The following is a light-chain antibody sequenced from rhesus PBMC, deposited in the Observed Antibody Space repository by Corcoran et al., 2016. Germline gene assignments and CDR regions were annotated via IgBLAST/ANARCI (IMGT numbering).Light chain of an antibody. CDR1: QSVGSY. V-gene: IGKV3-24*04. CDR3: QQSSNLWT. J-gene: IGKJ1*01. Sequence: ETVVTQSPATLSLSPGERATLSCRASQSVGSYLAWYQQKPGQAPRLLIYGASSRATGIPDRFSGSGSGTDCTLTISSLEPEDVGVYYWQQSSNLWTFGQGTKVEIK. CDR2: GAS.